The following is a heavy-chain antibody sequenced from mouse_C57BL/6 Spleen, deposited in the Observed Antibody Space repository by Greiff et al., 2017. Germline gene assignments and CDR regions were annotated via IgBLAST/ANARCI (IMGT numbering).Heavy chain of an antibody. CDR1: GFSLTSYG. D-gene: IGHD1-1*01. Sequence: VQVVESGPGLVQPSQSLSITCTVSGFSLTSYGVHWVRQSPGKGLEWLGVIWSGGSTDYNAAFISRLSISKDNSKSQVFFKMNSLQADDTAIYYCAREEALITSYYFDYWGQGTTLTVSS. CDR2: IWSGGST. V-gene: IGHV2-2*01. CDR3: AREEALITSYYFDY. J-gene: IGHJ2*01.